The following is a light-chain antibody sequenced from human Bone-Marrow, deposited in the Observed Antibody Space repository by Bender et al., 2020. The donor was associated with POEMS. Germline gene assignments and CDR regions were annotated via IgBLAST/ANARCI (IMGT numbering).Light chain of an antibody. Sequence: SYELTQPPSVSVSPGQTASITCSGDKLGDKYACWYQQKPGQSPVLVIYQDSKRPSGIPERLSGSNSGKTATLTISRVEAGDEADYYCQVWDGIDHVIFGGGTKLTVL. J-gene: IGLJ2*01. CDR3: QVWDGIDHVI. V-gene: IGLV3-1*01. CDR2: QDS. CDR1: KLGDKY.